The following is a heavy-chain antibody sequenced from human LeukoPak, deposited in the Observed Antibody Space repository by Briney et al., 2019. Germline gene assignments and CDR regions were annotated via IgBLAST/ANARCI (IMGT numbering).Heavy chain of an antibody. Sequence: ASVKVSCKASGYTLTGYYLHWVRQAPGQGLEWMGWINPNNGVTNYAQNFQGRVTMTRDTSISTAYMELSSLRSDDTAVFYCAREGGTYAFDYWGQGTLVTVSS. V-gene: IGHV1-2*02. J-gene: IGHJ4*02. CDR2: INPNNGVT. CDR1: GYTLTGYY. CDR3: AREGGTYAFDY. D-gene: IGHD1-26*01.